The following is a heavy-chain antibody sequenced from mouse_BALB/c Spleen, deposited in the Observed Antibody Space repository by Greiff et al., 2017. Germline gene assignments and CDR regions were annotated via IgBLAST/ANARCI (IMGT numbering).Heavy chain of an antibody. CDR1: GFNIKDTY. CDR2: IDPANGNT. D-gene: IGHD6-5*01. V-gene: IGHV14-3*02. Sequence: VQLQQSGAELVKPGASVKLSCTASGFNIKDTYMHWVKQMPEQGLEWIGRIDPANGNTKYDPKFQGKATITADTSSNTAYLQLSSLTSEATAVYYCAPYSNWYFDVWGAGTTVTVSS. J-gene: IGHJ1*01. CDR3: APYSNWYFDV.